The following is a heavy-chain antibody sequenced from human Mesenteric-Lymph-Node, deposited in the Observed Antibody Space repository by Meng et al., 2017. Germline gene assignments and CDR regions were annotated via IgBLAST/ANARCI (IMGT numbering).Heavy chain of an antibody. Sequence: QVQLVESGGGVVQPGRSLRLSCAASGFTFSSYGMHWVRQAPGKGLEWVAVIWYDGSNKYYADSVKGRFTISRDNSKNTLYLQMNSLRAEDTAVYYCARGESVRGLDYWCHGTLVTVSS. V-gene: IGHV3-33*01. J-gene: IGHJ4*01. CDR2: IWYDGSNK. CDR3: ARGESVRGLDY. D-gene: IGHD3-10*02. CDR1: GFTFSSYG.